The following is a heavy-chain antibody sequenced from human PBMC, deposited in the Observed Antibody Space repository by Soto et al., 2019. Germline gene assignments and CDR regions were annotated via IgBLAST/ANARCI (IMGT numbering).Heavy chain of an antibody. CDR3: AKDRRAGGNSAFYFDF. Sequence: PVGSLRLSCAASGFKFSNYAMSWVRQAPGKGLEWVSLISATGGGTYYADSVKGRFTISRDNSHNTLYLQVHSLTAEDTAVYYCAKDRRAGGNSAFYFDFWGQGVQVTVSS. V-gene: IGHV3-23*01. CDR2: ISATGGGT. J-gene: IGHJ4*02. D-gene: IGHD3-16*01. CDR1: GFKFSNYA.